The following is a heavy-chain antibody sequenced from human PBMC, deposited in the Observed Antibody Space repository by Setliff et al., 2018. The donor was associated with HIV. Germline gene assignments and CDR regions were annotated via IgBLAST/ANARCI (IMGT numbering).Heavy chain of an antibody. V-gene: IGHV3-11*04. CDR3: ATRVVVAATLVEYDY. Sequence: LEWVSYISSRGSTIYYADSVKGRFTISRDNAKNSLYLQMNSLRAEDTAVYYCATRVVVAATLVEYDYWGQGTLVTVSP. CDR2: ISSRGSTI. D-gene: IGHD2-15*01. J-gene: IGHJ4*02.